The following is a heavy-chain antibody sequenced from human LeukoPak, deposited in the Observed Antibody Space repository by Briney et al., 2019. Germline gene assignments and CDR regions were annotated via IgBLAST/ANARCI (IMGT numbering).Heavy chain of an antibody. CDR1: GASISTYY. D-gene: IGHD5-18*01. CDR2: VYTSGTT. J-gene: IGHJ3*02. CDR3: ARYTAMVAFHAHGFDI. Sequence: SETLSLTCTVSGASISTYYWSWIRQPAGKGLEWIGRVYTSGTTNYNPSLKSRVTISVDTSKNQFSLKLRSVTAADTAVYYCARYTAMVAFHAHGFDIWGQGTMVTVSS. V-gene: IGHV4-4*07.